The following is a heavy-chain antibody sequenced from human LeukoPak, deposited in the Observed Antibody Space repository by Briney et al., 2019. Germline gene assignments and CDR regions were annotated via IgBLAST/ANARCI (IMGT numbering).Heavy chain of an antibody. CDR3: AKDRGDGYNSGYFVY. CDR2: IYTSGST. Sequence: SETLSLTCTVSGVSISSGSYYWSWIRQPAGKGLEWIGRIYTSGSTDYNPSLKSRVTISVDTSKNQFSLKLSSVTAADTAVYYCAKDRGDGYNSGYFVYWGQGTLVTVSS. D-gene: IGHD5-24*01. V-gene: IGHV4-61*02. J-gene: IGHJ4*02. CDR1: GVSISSGSYY.